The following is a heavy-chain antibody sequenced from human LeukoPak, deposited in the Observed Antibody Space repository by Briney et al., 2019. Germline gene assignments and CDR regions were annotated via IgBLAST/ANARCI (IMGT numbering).Heavy chain of an antibody. Sequence: ASVKVSCKASGYTFTGYYMHWVRQAPGQGLEWMGWINPNSGGTNYAQKFQGRVTMTRDTSISTAYMELSRLRSDDTAVYYCARDGLVAVAGTCWFDPWGQGTLVTISS. J-gene: IGHJ5*02. CDR1: GYTFTGYY. CDR2: INPNSGGT. D-gene: IGHD6-19*01. V-gene: IGHV1-2*02. CDR3: ARDGLVAVAGTCWFDP.